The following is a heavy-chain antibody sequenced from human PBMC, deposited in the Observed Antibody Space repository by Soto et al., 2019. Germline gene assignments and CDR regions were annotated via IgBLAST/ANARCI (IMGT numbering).Heavy chain of an antibody. V-gene: IGHV1-69*09. D-gene: IGHD1-1*01. Sequence: QVQLVQSGTEAKKPGASVKVSCKASGGTFSSSGFRWVRQAPGQGLEWMGMIVPSLDTTNYAQKSQDRVTMSADRFTNSACMELVSLRSEATTGYYWAIWPLPGGTSGPCAVDVWGQGTRVIVSS. CDR1: GGTFSSSG. J-gene: IGHJ6*02. CDR3: AIWPLPGGTSGPCAVDV. CDR2: IVPSLDTT.